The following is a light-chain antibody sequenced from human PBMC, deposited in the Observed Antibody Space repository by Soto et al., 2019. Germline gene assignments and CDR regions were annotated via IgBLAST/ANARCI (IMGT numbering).Light chain of an antibody. V-gene: IGKV3-15*01. CDR1: QSVGSN. Sequence: ERVMTQSPATLSVSPGERATLSCRASQSVGSNLAWYQQKPGQAPRLLIFGASSRATGVPARFSGSGSGTEFTLTINSLQSEDFAVYYCQQYSSSPETFGQGTKVDVK. CDR2: GAS. J-gene: IGKJ1*01. CDR3: QQYSSSPET.